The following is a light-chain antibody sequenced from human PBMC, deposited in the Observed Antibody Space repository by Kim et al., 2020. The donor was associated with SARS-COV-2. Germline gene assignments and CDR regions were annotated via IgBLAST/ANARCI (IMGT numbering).Light chain of an antibody. CDR1: SSDVGGYNY. Sequence: GQSVTISCTGTSSDVGGYNYVSGYQQHPGKTPKLMIDEVSKRPSGVPDRFSGSKSGNTASLTVSGFQAEDEADYYCSSYAGSNNLVFGGGTQLTVL. J-gene: IGLJ2*01. CDR2: EVS. V-gene: IGLV2-8*01. CDR3: SSYAGSNNLV.